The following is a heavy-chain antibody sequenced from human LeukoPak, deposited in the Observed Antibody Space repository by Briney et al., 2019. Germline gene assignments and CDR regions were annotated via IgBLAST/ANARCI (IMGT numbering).Heavy chain of an antibody. V-gene: IGHV3-30-3*01. CDR2: ISYDGTNK. J-gene: IGHJ4*02. CDR1: GITFRNYA. D-gene: IGHD3-22*01. CDR3: AQGYFYDKIGYPPVDY. Sequence: GGSLRLSCAVSGITFRNYAIHWVRQAPGKGLEWVALISYDGTNKYYADSVKGRFTISRDNSKTTLYLQMDSLRVEDTAVYYCAQGYFYDKIGYPPVDYWGQGTLVTVSS.